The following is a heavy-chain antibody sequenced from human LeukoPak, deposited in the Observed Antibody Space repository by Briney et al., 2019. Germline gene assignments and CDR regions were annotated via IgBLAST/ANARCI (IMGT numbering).Heavy chain of an antibody. V-gene: IGHV1-58*02. CDR1: GYTFTSYD. CDR2: IVVGSGNT. CDR3: AAPRELPGYYYYYGMDV. D-gene: IGHD1-26*01. J-gene: IGHJ6*02. Sequence: SVKVSCKASGYTFTSYDINWVRQARGQRLEWIGWIVVGSGNTNYAQKFQERVTITRDMSTSTAYMELSSLRSEDTAVYYCAAPRELPGYYYYYGMDVWGQGTTVTVSS.